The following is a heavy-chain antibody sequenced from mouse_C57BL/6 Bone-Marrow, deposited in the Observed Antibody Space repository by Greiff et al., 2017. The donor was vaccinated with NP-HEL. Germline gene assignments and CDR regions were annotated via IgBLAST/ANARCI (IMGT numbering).Heavy chain of an antibody. J-gene: IGHJ1*03. CDR3: AIPYDYDGWYFDV. Sequence: QVQLQQPGAELVKPGASVKVSCKASGYTFTSYWMHWVKQRPGQGLEWIGGIHPSDSDTNYNQKFKGKATLTVDKSSSTAYMQLSSLTSEDSAVYYCAIPYDYDGWYFDVWGTGTTVTVSS. D-gene: IGHD2-4*01. V-gene: IGHV1-74*01. CDR2: IHPSDSDT. CDR1: GYTFTSYW.